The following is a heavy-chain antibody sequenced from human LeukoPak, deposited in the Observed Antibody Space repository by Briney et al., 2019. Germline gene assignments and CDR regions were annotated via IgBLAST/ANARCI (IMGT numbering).Heavy chain of an antibody. CDR3: ARGLELPRFGGPHRSYYFDY. V-gene: IGHV4-34*01. J-gene: IGHJ4*02. CDR1: GGSFSNYY. CDR2: ISHSGNT. D-gene: IGHD3-16*01. Sequence: SETLSLTCAVYGGSFSNYYWNWIRQPPGKGLEWIGEISHSGNTNYNPSLKGRVTISVDTSKNQFSLKLSSVTAADTAVYYCARGLELPRFGGPHRSYYFDYWGQGTLVTVSS.